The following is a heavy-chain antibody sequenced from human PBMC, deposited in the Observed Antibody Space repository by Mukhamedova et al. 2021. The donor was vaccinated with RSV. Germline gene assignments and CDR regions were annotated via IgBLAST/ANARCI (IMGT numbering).Heavy chain of an antibody. CDR3: TTNIAVAGVFDY. CDR2: IKSKTDGGTT. V-gene: IGHV3-15*01. Sequence: EWVGRIKSKTDGGTTDYAAPVNGRFTISRDDSKNTLYLQMNSLKTEDTAVYYCTTNIAVAGVFDYWGQGTLVTVSS. J-gene: IGHJ4*02. D-gene: IGHD6-19*01.